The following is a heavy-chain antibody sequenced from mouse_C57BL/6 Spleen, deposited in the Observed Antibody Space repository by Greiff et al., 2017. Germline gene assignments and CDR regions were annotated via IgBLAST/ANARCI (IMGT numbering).Heavy chain of an antibody. CDR2: IDPSDSYT. D-gene: IGHD2-13*01. V-gene: IGHV1-50*01. Sequence: QVQLQQPGAELVKPGASVKLSCKASGYTFTSYWMQWVKQRPGQGLEWIGEIDPSDSYTNYNQKFKGKATLTVDTSSSTAYMQLSSLKSEDSAVYYCARGDNNYVMGYWGQGTSVTVSS. CDR1: GYTFTSYW. CDR3: ARGDNNYVMGY. J-gene: IGHJ4*01.